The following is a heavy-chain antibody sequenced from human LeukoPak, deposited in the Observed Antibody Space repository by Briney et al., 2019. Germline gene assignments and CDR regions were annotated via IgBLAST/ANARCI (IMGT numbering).Heavy chain of an antibody. CDR1: GFTFSNYA. Sequence: GGSLRLSCAASGFTFSNYAISWVRQAPGKGLGWVSAISGSASSTYYADSVKGRFTISRDNSKNTLYLQMNSLRAEDTAVYYCVKEAVAGGQPWGQGTLVTVSS. CDR3: VKEAVAGGQP. J-gene: IGHJ5*02. CDR2: ISGSASST. V-gene: IGHV3-23*01. D-gene: IGHD6-19*01.